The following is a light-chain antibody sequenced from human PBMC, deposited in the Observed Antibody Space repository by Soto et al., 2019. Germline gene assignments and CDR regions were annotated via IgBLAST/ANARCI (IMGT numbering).Light chain of an antibody. V-gene: IGKV3-20*01. CDR1: QSVSSSY. Sequence: EIVLTQSPGTLSLSRGERATLSCRASQSVSSSYLAWYQQKPGQAPRLLIYGASSRATGIPDRVSGSGSGTDFTLTISRLEPDDFAVYYCQQYGSSPRTFGQGTKVEIK. CDR2: GAS. CDR3: QQYGSSPRT. J-gene: IGKJ1*01.